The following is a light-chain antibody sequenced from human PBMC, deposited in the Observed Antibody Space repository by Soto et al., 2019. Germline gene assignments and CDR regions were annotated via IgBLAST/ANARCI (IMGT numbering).Light chain of an antibody. V-gene: IGLV2-8*01. CDR1: SNDVGGYNY. J-gene: IGLJ1*01. CDR2: EVN. Sequence: QSVLTQPPSASGSPGQSVTISCTGTSNDVGGYNYVSWYQQHPGKAPKLMIYEVNKRPSGVPDRFSGSKPGNTASLTVSGLQAEDEADYYCSSFAVSNSCVFGTGTKVTVL. CDR3: SSFAVSNSCV.